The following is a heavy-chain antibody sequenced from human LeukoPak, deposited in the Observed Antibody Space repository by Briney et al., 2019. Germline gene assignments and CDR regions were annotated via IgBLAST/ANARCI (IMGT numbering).Heavy chain of an antibody. CDR3: ARERDVVVVPGTILGYYFDY. CDR2: IIPLFGTT. V-gene: IGHV1-69*13. J-gene: IGHJ4*02. Sequence: SVKVSCKASGGTFGSYTISWVRQAPGQGLEWMGGIIPLFGTTKYAQKFQGRVTVTADESTGTAYMELNSLMSEDTAVYYCARERDVVVVPGTILGYYFDYWGQGTLVTVSS. CDR1: GGTFGSYT. D-gene: IGHD3-3*01.